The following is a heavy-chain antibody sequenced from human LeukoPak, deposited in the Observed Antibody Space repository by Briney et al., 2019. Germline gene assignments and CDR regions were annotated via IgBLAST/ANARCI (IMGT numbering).Heavy chain of an antibody. Sequence: QAGGSLRLSCAASGFTVSSNYMSWVRQAPGKGLEWVSVIYSGGSTYYADSVKGRFTISRDNSKNTLYLQMNSLRAEDTAAYYCARADRKGQIDYWGQGTLVTVSS. CDR3: ARADRKGQIDY. J-gene: IGHJ4*02. CDR2: IYSGGST. CDR1: GFTVSSNY. V-gene: IGHV3-53*01.